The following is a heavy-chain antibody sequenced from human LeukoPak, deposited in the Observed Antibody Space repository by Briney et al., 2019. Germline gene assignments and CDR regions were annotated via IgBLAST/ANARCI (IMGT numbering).Heavy chain of an antibody. D-gene: IGHD2-15*01. CDR2: IYYSGST. V-gene: IGHV4-30-4*01. CDR3: ARAERIEASFDY. J-gene: IGHJ4*02. Sequence: PSQTLSLTCTVSGGSISSGDYYWSWIRQPPGEGLEWIGYIYYSGSTYYNPSLKSRVTISVDTSKNQFSLKLSSVTAADTAVYYCARAERIEASFDYWGQGTLVTVSS. CDR1: GGSISSGDYY.